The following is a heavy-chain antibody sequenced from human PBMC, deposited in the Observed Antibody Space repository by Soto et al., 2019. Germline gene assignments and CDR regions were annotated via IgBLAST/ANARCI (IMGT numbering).Heavy chain of an antibody. CDR1: GYTFTGYY. CDR3: AKGGAIVAAGTRVYLYNAMDV. J-gene: IGHJ6*02. V-gene: IGHV1-2*02. CDR2: INPNSGDT. D-gene: IGHD1-26*01. Sequence: ASVKVSCKASGYTFTGYYVHWVRQAPGQGLEWMGWINPNSGDTYLAQRFQGRVTMNRDTSIGAAYMELRGLTSDDTAEYYCAKGGAIVAAGTRVYLYNAMDVWGQGTTVTVS.